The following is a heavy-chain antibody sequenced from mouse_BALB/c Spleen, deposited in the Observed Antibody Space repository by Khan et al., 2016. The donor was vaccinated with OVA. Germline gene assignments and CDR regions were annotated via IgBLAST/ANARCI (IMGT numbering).Heavy chain of an antibody. CDR3: ARPYRYDGRAWFAY. V-gene: IGHV4-1*02. CDR1: GFDFSSYW. D-gene: IGHD2-14*01. Sequence: EVQLVESGGGLVQPGGSLKLSCAASGFDFSSYWMSWVRQAPGKGLEWIGDINPGSSTINYTPSLKDKFIISRDKAKNTLYLQMSKVRSEDTALYYCARPYRYDGRAWFAYWGQGTLVTVSA. J-gene: IGHJ3*01. CDR2: INPGSSTI.